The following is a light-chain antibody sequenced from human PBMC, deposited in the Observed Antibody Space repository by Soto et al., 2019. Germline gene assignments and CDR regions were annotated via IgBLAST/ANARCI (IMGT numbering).Light chain of an antibody. J-gene: IGKJ1*01. Sequence: VARVTITSQAIHSISSWLAWYQQKPGKAPKLLIYAASSLESRVPSRFSGSGSGTEFTLTISRLQADAFATYYCQQYNSYSWTFGQGTKVDVK. CDR3: QQYNSYSWT. V-gene: IGKV1-5*01. CDR1: HSISSW. CDR2: AAS.